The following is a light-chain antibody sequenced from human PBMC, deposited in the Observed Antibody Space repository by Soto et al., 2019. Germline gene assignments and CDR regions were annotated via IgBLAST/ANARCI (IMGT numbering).Light chain of an antibody. CDR2: GAL. V-gene: IGKV3-20*01. CDR1: QSVVTSY. J-gene: IGKJ1*01. CDR3: QYYDESMWT. Sequence: EVVLTQSPGTLSLSPGAGATLSCRASQSVVTSYLAWYQQRDGQSPRLLIYGALYRAPGIPDRFSGSGSGTDFTLSISRLDPEDFAVYYCQYYDESMWTFGQGTKVDIK.